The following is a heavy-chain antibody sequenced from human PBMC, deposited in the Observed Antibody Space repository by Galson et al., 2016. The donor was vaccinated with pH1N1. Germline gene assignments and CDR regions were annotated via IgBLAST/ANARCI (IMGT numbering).Heavy chain of an antibody. Sequence: CAASGFTFTSYAMHWVRQAPGKGLEWVAVILYDGTNEYYADSVKGRFTISRDKTQSTVYLQMDSLRTEDTAVYYCARDSEYSGHEGFHWAQGTLVIVSS. CDR1: GFTFTSYA. V-gene: IGHV3-30*04. J-gene: IGHJ4*02. CDR2: ILYDGTNE. D-gene: IGHD5-12*01. CDR3: ARDSEYSGHEGFH.